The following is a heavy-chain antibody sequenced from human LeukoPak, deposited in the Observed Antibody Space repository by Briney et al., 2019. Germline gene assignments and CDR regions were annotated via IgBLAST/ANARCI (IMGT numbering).Heavy chain of an antibody. Sequence: SQTLSLTCTVSGGSISSGGYYWSWIRQHPGKGLEWIGYIYYTGSTYYNPSLKSRVTISVDTSKNQFSPKLSSVTAADTAVYYCARGGYDSTSYFFDYWGQGTLVTVSS. CDR2: IYYTGST. V-gene: IGHV4-31*03. J-gene: IGHJ4*02. D-gene: IGHD5-12*01. CDR3: ARGGYDSTSYFFDY. CDR1: GGSISSGGYY.